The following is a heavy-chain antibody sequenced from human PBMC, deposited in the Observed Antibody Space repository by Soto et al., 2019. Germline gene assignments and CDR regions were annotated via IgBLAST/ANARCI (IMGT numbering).Heavy chain of an antibody. Sequence: QVQLVESGGGVVQPGTSLRLSCVVSGLTFRDSGMHWVRQAPGKGLEWVAVISFDGSERHYRDSVKGRFSISRDNSRNTLYLQMNSLRGDDSAVYYCGNGKAGVRYYYGMDVWGQGSTVTVSS. V-gene: IGHV3-30*18. CDR1: GLTFRDSG. D-gene: IGHD1-26*01. CDR2: ISFDGSER. CDR3: GNGKAGVRYYYGMDV. J-gene: IGHJ6*02.